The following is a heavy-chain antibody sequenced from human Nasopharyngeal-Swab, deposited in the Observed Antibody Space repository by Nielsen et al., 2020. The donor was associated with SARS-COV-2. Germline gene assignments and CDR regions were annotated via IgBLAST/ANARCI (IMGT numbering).Heavy chain of an antibody. V-gene: IGHV3-23*01. J-gene: IGHJ6*02. Sequence: GESLKISCSASGFIFKNYAMNWVRQAPGRGLEWVSAISGADDSTKYADSVKGRFTISRDNSKNTLDLQMNSLRAEDTATYYCAKDRDSGDDSGEYYHYYGMDVWGQGTTVTVSS. CDR3: AKDRDSGDDSGEYYHYYGMDV. D-gene: IGHD5-12*01. CDR1: GFIFKNYA. CDR2: ISGADDST.